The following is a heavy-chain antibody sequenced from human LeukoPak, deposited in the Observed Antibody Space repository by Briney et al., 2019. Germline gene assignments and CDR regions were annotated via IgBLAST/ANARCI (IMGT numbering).Heavy chain of an antibody. CDR3: ARDGPNDPGEPQTSNWFDP. CDR1: GFTFSSYW. Sequence: QPGGSLRLSCAASGFTFSSYWMSWVRQAPGKGLEWVANIKQDGSEKYYVDSVKGRFTISRDNAKNSLYLQMNSLRAEDTAVYYCARDGPNDPGEPQTSNWFDPWGQGTLVTVSS. V-gene: IGHV3-7*01. D-gene: IGHD1-1*01. CDR2: IKQDGSEK. J-gene: IGHJ5*02.